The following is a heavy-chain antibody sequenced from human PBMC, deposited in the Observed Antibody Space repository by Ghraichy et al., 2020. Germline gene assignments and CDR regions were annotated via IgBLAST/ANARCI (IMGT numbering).Heavy chain of an antibody. CDR2: IFHTGPT. Sequence: GSLRLSCTVSGGSVSSGSYYWSWIRQPPGKGLEWLGYIFHTGPTNYNPSLTGRVTISVDTSRNQFSLKVRSVTAADTAVYYCARDVIGGHEFDYWGQGTLVTVSS. D-gene: IGHD2/OR15-2a*01. CDR1: GGSVSSGSYY. CDR3: ARDVIGGHEFDY. J-gene: IGHJ4*02. V-gene: IGHV4-61*01.